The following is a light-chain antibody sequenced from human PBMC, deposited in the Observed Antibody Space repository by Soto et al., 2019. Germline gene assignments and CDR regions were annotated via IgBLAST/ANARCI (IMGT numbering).Light chain of an antibody. V-gene: IGLV1-51*01. CDR2: DNN. Sequence: SVLTQPPSVSAAPGQKVTISCSGSSSNIGNNYVSWYQQLPGTAPKLLIYDNNKRPSGIPDRISGSKSGTSATLGITGLQTGDEADYYCGTWDSSLSAVVFGGGTKLTVL. J-gene: IGLJ2*01. CDR1: SSNIGNNY. CDR3: GTWDSSLSAVV.